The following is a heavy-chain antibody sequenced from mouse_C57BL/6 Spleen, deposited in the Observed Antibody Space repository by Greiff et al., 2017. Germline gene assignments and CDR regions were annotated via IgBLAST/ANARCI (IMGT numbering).Heavy chain of an antibody. D-gene: IGHD2-1*01. V-gene: IGHV5-12*01. CDR3: ASGNFYFDY. CDR1: GFTFSDYY. CDR2: ISNGGGST. J-gene: IGHJ2*01. Sequence: EVKLMESGGGLVQPGGSLKLSCAASGFTFSDYYMYWVRQTPEKRLEWVAYISNGGGSTYYPDTVKGRFTISRDNAKNTLYLQRSRLKSEDTAMYYCASGNFYFDYWGQGTTLTVSS.